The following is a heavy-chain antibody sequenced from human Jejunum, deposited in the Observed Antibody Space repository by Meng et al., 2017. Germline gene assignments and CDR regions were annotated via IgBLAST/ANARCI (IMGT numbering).Heavy chain of an antibody. D-gene: IGHD4-17*01. V-gene: IGHV4-38-2*01. CDR1: GYSISSGYF. Sequence: SETLSLTCAVSGYSISSGYFWGWVRQPPGKGLEWIGTIYHSGSSYYNPSLRSRVTMSVDTSKNQFSLRLSSVTAADTAVYYCATTAVSTWQDAFDIWGQGTMVTVSS. CDR3: ATTAVSTWQDAFDI. CDR2: IYHSGSS. J-gene: IGHJ3*02.